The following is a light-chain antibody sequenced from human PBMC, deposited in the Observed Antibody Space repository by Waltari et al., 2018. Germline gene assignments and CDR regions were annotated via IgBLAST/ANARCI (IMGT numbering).Light chain of an antibody. J-gene: IGKJ5*01. V-gene: IGKV4-1*01. CDR3: QQYYSTPPIT. Sequence: DIVMTQSPDSLAVSLGERVTINRKSSQSVLSSSNNKNYLTWYQQKPGQPPKLPIYWASIRESGVPDLFSGSGSGTDFTLTISSLQAEDVAVYYCQQYYSTPPITFGQGTRLEIK. CDR1: QSVLSSSNNKNY. CDR2: WAS.